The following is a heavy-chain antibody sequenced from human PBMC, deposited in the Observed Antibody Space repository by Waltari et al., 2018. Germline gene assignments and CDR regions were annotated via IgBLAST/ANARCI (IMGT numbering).Heavy chain of an antibody. J-gene: IGHJ4*02. Sequence: EVQLVESGGGLLHPGGSLRLSCAASGFTFSTYGMAWVRQAPGKGVEWVSGISSGGGPTYYADSVKGRFTISRDDSKNTLFLQMDSLRAEDTAIYYCAKDIVAAIWAFDHWGQGALVTVSS. CDR3: AKDIVAAIWAFDH. V-gene: IGHV3-23*03. CDR1: GFTFSTYG. CDR2: ISSGGGPT. D-gene: IGHD5-12*01.